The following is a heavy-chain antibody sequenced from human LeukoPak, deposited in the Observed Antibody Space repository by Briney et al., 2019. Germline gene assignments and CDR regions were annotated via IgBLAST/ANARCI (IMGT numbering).Heavy chain of an antibody. D-gene: IGHD3-22*01. CDR1: GYTFTGYY. CDR3: ARDTYYYDSSGYSYYYYGMDV. J-gene: IGHJ6*02. Sequence: GASVKVSCKASGYTFTGYYMHWVRQAPGQGLEWMGWINPNSGGTNYAQKFQGRVTMTRDTSISTAYMELSRLRSDDTAVYYCARDTYYYDSSGYSYYYYGMDVWGQGTTVTVSS. V-gene: IGHV1-2*02. CDR2: INPNSGGT.